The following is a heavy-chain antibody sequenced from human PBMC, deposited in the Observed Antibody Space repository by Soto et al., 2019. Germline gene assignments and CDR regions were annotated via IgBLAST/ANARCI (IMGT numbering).Heavy chain of an antibody. CDR3: ARVRNGITVVREPGAYYYGMDV. J-gene: IGHJ6*02. V-gene: IGHV3-48*01. CDR1: GFTFSSYS. D-gene: IGHD3-10*01. CDR2: ISSSSSTI. Sequence: GGSLRLSCAASGFTFSSYSMNWVRQAPGKGLEWVSYISSSSSTIYYADSVKGRFTISRDNAKNSLYLQMNSLRAEDTAVYYCARVRNGITVVREPGAYYYGMDVWGQGTTVTVSS.